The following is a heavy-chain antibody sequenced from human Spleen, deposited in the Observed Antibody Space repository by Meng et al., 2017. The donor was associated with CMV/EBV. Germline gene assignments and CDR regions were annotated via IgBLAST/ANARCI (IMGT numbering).Heavy chain of an antibody. CDR2: IMPILGIA. CDR1: GGTLSNAT. CDR3: ARDPLSTPYSSGWLGY. J-gene: IGHJ4*02. V-gene: IGHV1-69*10. D-gene: IGHD6-19*01. Sequence: GGTLSNATVSWVRQAPGRGLEWQGGIMPILGIANYAQKFQDRVTITADKSTSTAYMELSSLRSEDTAVYYCARDPLSTPYSSGWLGYWGQGTLVTVSS.